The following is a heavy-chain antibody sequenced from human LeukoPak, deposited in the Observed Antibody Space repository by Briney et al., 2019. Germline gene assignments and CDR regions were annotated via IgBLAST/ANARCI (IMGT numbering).Heavy chain of an antibody. CDR2: IYYSGST. CDR3: ARTTTVSKQWLVQAEYFQH. D-gene: IGHD6-19*01. CDR1: GGSISSYY. J-gene: IGHJ1*01. V-gene: IGHV4-59*01. Sequence: SETLSLTCTVSGGSISSYYWSWIRQPPGKGLEWIGYIYYSGSTNYNPSLKSRVTMSVDTSKNQFSLKLSSVTAADTAVYYCARTTTVSKQWLVQAEYFQHWGQGTLVTVSS.